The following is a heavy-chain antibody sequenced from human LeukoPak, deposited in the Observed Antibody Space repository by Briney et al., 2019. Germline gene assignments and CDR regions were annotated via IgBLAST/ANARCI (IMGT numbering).Heavy chain of an antibody. V-gene: IGHV1-3*01. J-gene: IGHJ4*02. CDR3: ARESPQRSGYSYPH. Sequence: GASVKVSCKASGYTFSSYAMHWVRQAPGQRLEWMGWINAGNGNTQYSQKFQDRVTITRDTSASTAYMELSSLRSEDTAVYYCARESPQRSGYSYPHWGQGTLVAVSS. CDR2: INAGNGNT. D-gene: IGHD5-18*01. CDR1: GYTFSSYA.